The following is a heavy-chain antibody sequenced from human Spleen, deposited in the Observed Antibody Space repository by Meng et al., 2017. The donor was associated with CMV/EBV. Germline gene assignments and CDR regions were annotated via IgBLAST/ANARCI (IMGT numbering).Heavy chain of an antibody. CDR3: ARDFGAVWFDP. CDR1: GYTFTSYY. V-gene: IGHV1-46*01. Sequence: QVQRVQSGAEVKKPGASVKVSCKASGYTFTSYYMHWVRQAPGQGLEWMGIINPSGGSTSYAQKFQGRVTMSRDTSTSTVYMELSSLRSEDTAVYYCARDFGAVWFDPWGQGTLVTVSS. J-gene: IGHJ5*02. D-gene: IGHD3-16*01. CDR2: INPSGGST.